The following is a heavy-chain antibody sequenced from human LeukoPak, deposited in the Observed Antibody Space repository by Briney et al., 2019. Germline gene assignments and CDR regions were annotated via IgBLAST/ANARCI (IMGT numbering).Heavy chain of an antibody. J-gene: IGHJ6*02. CDR2: IYSGGST. CDR1: GFTVSSNY. Sequence: GGSLRLSCAASGFTVSSNYMSWVRQAPGKGLEWVSVIYSGGSTYCADSVKGRFTISRDNSKNTLYLQMNSLRAEDTAVYYCAREYDYYYYGMDVWGQGTTVTVSS. V-gene: IGHV3-66*01. CDR3: AREYDYYYYGMDV.